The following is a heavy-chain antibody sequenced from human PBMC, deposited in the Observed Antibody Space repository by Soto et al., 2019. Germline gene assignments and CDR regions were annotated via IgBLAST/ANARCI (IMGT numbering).Heavy chain of an antibody. CDR3: ARIARGIAVEGMDV. CDR2: IDCDDDK. Sequence: SGPTLVNPTQTLTLTCTFSGFSLSTSGMCVSWLRQPPGKALEWLALIDCDDDKYYSTSLKTRLTISKDTSKNQVVLTMTNMDPVDTATYYCARIARGIAVEGMDVWGQGTTVTVSS. D-gene: IGHD6-19*01. CDR1: GFSLSTSGMC. V-gene: IGHV2-70*01. J-gene: IGHJ6*02.